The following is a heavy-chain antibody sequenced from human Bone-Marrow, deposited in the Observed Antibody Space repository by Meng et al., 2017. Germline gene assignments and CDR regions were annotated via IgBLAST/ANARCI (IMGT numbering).Heavy chain of an antibody. CDR2: MNPNSGNT. Sequence: ASVKVCCKASGHTFTSYDINWVRQATGQGLEWMGWMNPNSGNTGYAQKFQGRVTITRNTSISTAYMELSSLRSEDTAVYYCARGTYSSSWYYYYYGMDVWGQGTTVTVSS. V-gene: IGHV1-8*03. J-gene: IGHJ6*02. CDR1: GHTFTSYD. CDR3: ARGTYSSSWYYYYYGMDV. D-gene: IGHD6-13*01.